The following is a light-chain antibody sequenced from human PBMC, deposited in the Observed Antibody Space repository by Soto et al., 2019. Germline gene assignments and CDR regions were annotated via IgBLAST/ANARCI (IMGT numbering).Light chain of an antibody. CDR1: SSDIGGYNY. J-gene: IGLJ1*01. CDR2: EVS. V-gene: IGLV2-14*01. Sequence: QSALTQPASMSGSPGQSITISCTGTSSDIGGYNYVSWFQQHPGKAPKLMIYEVSNRPSGVSNRFSGSKSGNTASLTISGLQAEDEADYYCSSYTSGGYVFGTGTKLTVL. CDR3: SSYTSGGYV.